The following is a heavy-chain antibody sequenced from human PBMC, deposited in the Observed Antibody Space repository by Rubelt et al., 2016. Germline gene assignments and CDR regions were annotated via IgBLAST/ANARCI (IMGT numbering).Heavy chain of an antibody. J-gene: IGHJ1*01. CDR2: TRNKANSYST. V-gene: IGHV3-72*01. CDR1: GFTFSSYT. Sequence: GSLRLSCAASGFTFSSYTMNWVRQAPGKGLEWVGRTRNKANSYSTEYAASVKGRFTISRDDSKNSVYLQMNSLRPEDTAVYYCANFSGGRTSNFYTEYFQHWGRGTLVTVSS. D-gene: IGHD3-3*01. CDR3: ANFSGGRTSNFYTEYFQH.